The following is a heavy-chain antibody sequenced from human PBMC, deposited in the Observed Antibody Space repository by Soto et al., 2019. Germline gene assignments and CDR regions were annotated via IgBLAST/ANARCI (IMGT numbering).Heavy chain of an antibody. D-gene: IGHD2-8*01. CDR3: ARDRMHSVTGLDH. CDR1: VFTFSNYG. Sequence: PGGSLRLSCAASVFTFSNYGMHWVRQAPGKGLEWVAAVWHDEINKYYADSMKGRFTISRDNSKNTLYLQVDSLRADDTAIYYCARDRMHSVTGLDHWGQGTMVTVSS. V-gene: IGHV3-33*01. J-gene: IGHJ4*02. CDR2: VWHDEINK.